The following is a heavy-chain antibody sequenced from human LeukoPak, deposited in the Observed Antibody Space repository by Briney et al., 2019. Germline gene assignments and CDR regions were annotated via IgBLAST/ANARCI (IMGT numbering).Heavy chain of an antibody. CDR3: ARGGTYGSI. CDR2: IFYSGST. CDR1: GGSVRSYF. J-gene: IGHJ4*02. Sequence: NPSETLSLTCTVSGGSVRSYFWSWIRQPPGKGLEWLGYIFYSGSTNYNPSLKSRVTISMDTSKNQFSLKLNSVTAADTAVYYCARGGTYGSIWGQGTLVTVSS. V-gene: IGHV4-59*02. D-gene: IGHD3-10*01.